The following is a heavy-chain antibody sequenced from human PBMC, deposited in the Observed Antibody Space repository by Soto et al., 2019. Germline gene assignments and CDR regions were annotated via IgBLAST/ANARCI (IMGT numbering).Heavy chain of an antibody. D-gene: IGHD4-17*01. V-gene: IGHV4-61*01. CDR2: VYHSGDT. CDR1: GGSVSSGPSY. J-gene: IGHJ4*02. CDR3: ARSGTTEIRY. Sequence: PSETLFLTCTVSGGSVSSGPSYWNWFRQPPGKGLEWIGFVYHSGDTNYDPSLKSRVTISVDTSKNQFSLRLTSVTAADTAVYYCARSGTTEIRYWGQGALVTVSS.